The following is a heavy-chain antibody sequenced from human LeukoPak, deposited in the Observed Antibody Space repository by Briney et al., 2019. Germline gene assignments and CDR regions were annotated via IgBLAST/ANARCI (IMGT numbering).Heavy chain of an antibody. J-gene: IGHJ4*02. V-gene: IGHV4-4*07. CDR1: GGSISRYY. CDR3: ARHEYSSGWYRYYDY. D-gene: IGHD6-19*01. Sequence: SETLSLTCTVSGGSISRYYWSWIRQPAGKGLEWIGRIYTSGITDYNLSLKSRVTMSLDTSKNQFSLKLSSVTAADTAVYYCARHEYSSGWYRYYDYWGQGTLVTVSS. CDR2: IYTSGIT.